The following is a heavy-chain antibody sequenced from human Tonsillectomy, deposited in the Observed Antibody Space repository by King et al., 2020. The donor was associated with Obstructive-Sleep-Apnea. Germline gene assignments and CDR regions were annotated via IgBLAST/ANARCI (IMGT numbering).Heavy chain of an antibody. CDR3: ARDLVEGSELYYYYPLDA. CDR1: GGTFSSDG. CDR2: IIPMCGTP. Sequence: QLVQSGAEVKKPGSSVKVSCTASGGTFSSDGISWVRQAPGQGLVWMGGIIPMCGTPKYAQRFQGRVTITADESTRTAYMELSSLRSEDTAVYFCARDLVEGSELYYYYPLDAWGPGTPVTVSS. J-gene: IGHJ6*02. V-gene: IGHV1-69*01. D-gene: IGHD3-10*01.